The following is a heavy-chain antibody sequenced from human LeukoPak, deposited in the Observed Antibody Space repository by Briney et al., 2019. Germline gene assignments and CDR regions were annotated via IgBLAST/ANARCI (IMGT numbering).Heavy chain of an antibody. CDR3: ASYRSYGPYWYFDL. V-gene: IGHV4-39*07. CDR1: GGSISSSSYY. Sequence: PSETLSLTCTVSGGSISSSSYYWGWIRQPPGKGLEWIGSIYYSGSTYYNPSLKSRVTISVDTSKNQFSLKLSSVTAADTAVYYCASYRSYGPYWYFDLWGRGTLVTVSS. D-gene: IGHD5-18*01. J-gene: IGHJ2*01. CDR2: IYYSGST.